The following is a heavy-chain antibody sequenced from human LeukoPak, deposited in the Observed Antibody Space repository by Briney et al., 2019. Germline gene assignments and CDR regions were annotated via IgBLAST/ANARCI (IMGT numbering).Heavy chain of an antibody. CDR1: GYSFSDNY. D-gene: IGHD3-22*01. J-gene: IGHJ3*01. Sequence: GASVKVSCKASGYSFSDNYIHWVRQAPGQGLEYMGWINPKSGDTNFSQRFKGRVTMTSDTSISTAYTEMRKLRSDDTAVYFCARGKDDSTGHYDAFDVWGHGTMVTVSS. CDR3: ARGKDDSTGHYDAFDV. CDR2: INPKSGDT. V-gene: IGHV1-2*02.